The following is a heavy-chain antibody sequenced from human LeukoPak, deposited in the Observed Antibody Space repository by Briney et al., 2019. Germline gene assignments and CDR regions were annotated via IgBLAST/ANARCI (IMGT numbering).Heavy chain of an antibody. V-gene: IGHV1-2*02. J-gene: IGHJ4*02. CDR2: INPNSGGT. Sequence: ASVKVSCKASGYTFTGYYMHWVRQAPGQGLEWMGWINPNSGGTNYAQKFQGRVTMTRDTSISTAYMELSRLRSDDTAVYYCARATELQFLAPSGSGAQGPLVTVS. D-gene: IGHD3-3*01. CDR3: ARATELQFLAPSGS. CDR1: GYTFTGYY.